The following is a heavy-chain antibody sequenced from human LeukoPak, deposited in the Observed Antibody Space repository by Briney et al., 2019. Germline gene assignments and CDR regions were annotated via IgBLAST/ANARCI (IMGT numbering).Heavy chain of an antibody. CDR2: INWDGSSI. CDR1: GFTFDDYG. V-gene: IGHV3-20*04. CDR3: ARNIGGGWSKGFDN. D-gene: IGHD6-19*01. Sequence: GGSLRLSCAASGFTFDDYGMRWVRPAPGKGLEWVSGINWDGSSIRYADSVKGRFTISRDNAKNFLYLQMNSLRAEDTAFYYWARNIGGGWSKGFDNWGQGTLVTVSS. J-gene: IGHJ4*02.